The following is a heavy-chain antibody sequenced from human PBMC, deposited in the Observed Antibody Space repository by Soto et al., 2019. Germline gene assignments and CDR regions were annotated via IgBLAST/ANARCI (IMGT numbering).Heavy chain of an antibody. CDR1: GYTFTSYY. V-gene: IGHV1-46*01. D-gene: IGHD2-2*01. J-gene: IGHJ4*02. CDR2: INPSGGST. Sequence: ASVKVSCKASGYTFTSYYMHWVRQAPGQGLEWMGIINPSGGSTSYAQKFQGRVTMTRDTSTSTVYMELSSLRSEDTAVYYCARTYCSSTSCSDFDYSGQGTLVTVSS. CDR3: ARTYCSSTSCSDFDY.